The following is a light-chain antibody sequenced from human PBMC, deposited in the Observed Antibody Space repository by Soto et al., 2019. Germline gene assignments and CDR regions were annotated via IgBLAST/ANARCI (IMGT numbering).Light chain of an antibody. CDR3: HQSYSTPRT. V-gene: IGKV1-39*01. J-gene: IGKJ2*02. CDR1: ESISNY. Sequence: DIQMTQSPASLSTSLGDRVTITCRASESISNYLNWYQQTPGKAPKLLISAASSLQSGVPSRFSGSGTGTDFTLTISNLQPEDFATYYCHQSYSTPRTFGQGTKVEI. CDR2: AAS.